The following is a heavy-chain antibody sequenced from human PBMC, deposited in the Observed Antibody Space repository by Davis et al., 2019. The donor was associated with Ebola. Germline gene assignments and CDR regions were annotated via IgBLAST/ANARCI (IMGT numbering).Heavy chain of an antibody. J-gene: IGHJ5*02. CDR3: ARPNRGISAGP. V-gene: IGHV3-7*03. Sequence: GGSLRLSCAASGFTFSSYAMSWVRQAPGKGLEWVANIKQDGSEKYYVDSVKGRFTISRDNAKNSLYLQMNSLRAEDTAVYYCARPNRGISAGPWGQGTLVTVSS. D-gene: IGHD1-14*01. CDR2: IKQDGSEK. CDR1: GFTFSSYA.